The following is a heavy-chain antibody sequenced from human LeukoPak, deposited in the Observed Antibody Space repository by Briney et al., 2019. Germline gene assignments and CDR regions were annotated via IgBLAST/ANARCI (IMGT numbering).Heavy chain of an antibody. Sequence: GASVKVSCKASGYTFTNYYIHRVRQAPGQGLEWMGRINPNTGGTNYVQKFQGRVTMTRDTSISTAYMELSRLRSDDTAIYFCATNIQENAFDIWGQGTMVTVSS. V-gene: IGHV1-2*06. J-gene: IGHJ3*02. CDR1: GYTFTNYY. CDR2: INPNTGGT. D-gene: IGHD2-8*01. CDR3: ATNIQENAFDI.